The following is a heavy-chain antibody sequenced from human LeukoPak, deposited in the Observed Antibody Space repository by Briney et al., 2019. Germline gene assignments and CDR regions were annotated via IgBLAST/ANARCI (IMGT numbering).Heavy chain of an antibody. Sequence: ASVKVSCKASGYTFTSYGLSWVRQAPGQGLEWMGWISAYNGNTNYAQKLQGRVTMTTDTSTSTAYMELRSLRSDDTAVYYCARDLASSSWFSGSYYAFDYWGQGTLVTVSS. CDR2: ISAYNGNT. J-gene: IGHJ4*02. D-gene: IGHD1-26*01. V-gene: IGHV1-18*01. CDR1: GYTFTSYG. CDR3: ARDLASSSWFSGSYYAFDY.